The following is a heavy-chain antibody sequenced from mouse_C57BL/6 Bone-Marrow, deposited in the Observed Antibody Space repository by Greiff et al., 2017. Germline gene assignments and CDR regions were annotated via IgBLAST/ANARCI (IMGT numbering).Heavy chain of an antibody. Sequence: VQLQQPGAELVRPGTSVKLSCKASGYTFTSYWMHWVKQRPGQGLEWIGVIDPSDSYTNYNQKFKGKATLTVDTSSSTAYMQLSSLTSEDSAVYYCARKNGAVVDYWGQGTSVTVSS. J-gene: IGHJ4*01. CDR1: GYTFTSYW. V-gene: IGHV1-59*01. CDR3: ARKNGAVVDY. D-gene: IGHD1-1*01. CDR2: IDPSDSYT.